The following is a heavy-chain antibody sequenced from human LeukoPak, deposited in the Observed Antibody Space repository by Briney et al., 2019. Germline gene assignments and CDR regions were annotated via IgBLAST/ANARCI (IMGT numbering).Heavy chain of an antibody. CDR2: IQFDGRSG. CDR1: GFTFSSYG. D-gene: IGHD6-19*01. Sequence: GVSLRLSCAASGFTFSSYGMHWVRQAPGKGLEWVTFIQFDGRSGYYADSVKGRFTISRDNSKNTLYLQMNSLRAEDTAVYYCAKGLAYHFDYWGQGALVTVSS. V-gene: IGHV3-30*02. CDR3: AKGLAYHFDY. J-gene: IGHJ4*02.